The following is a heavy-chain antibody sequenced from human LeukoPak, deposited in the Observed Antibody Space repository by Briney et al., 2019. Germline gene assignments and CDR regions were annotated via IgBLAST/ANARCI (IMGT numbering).Heavy chain of an antibody. CDR2: INHSGST. CDR1: GGSFSGYY. D-gene: IGHD6-19*01. V-gene: IGHV4-34*01. Sequence: SETLSLTCAVYGGSFSGYYWSWIRQPPGKGLEWIGEINHSGSTNYNPSLKSRVTISVDTSKSQFSLKLSSVTATDTAVYYCARARQWLDPDYWGQGTLVTVSS. J-gene: IGHJ4*02. CDR3: ARARQWLDPDY.